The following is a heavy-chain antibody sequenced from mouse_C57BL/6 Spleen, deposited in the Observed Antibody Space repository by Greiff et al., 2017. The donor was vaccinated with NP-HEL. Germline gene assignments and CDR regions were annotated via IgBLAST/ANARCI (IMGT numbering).Heavy chain of an antibody. J-gene: IGHJ2*01. Sequence: VQLQQSGAELVKPGASVKISCKASGYAFSSYWMNWVKQRPGKGLEWIGQIYPGDGDTNYNGKFKGKATLTADKSSSTAYMQLSSLTSEDSAVYFCARKEANCYFDYWGQGTTLTVSS. CDR1: GYAFSSYW. CDR3: ARKEANCYFDY. V-gene: IGHV1-80*01. D-gene: IGHD4-1*01. CDR2: IYPGDGDT.